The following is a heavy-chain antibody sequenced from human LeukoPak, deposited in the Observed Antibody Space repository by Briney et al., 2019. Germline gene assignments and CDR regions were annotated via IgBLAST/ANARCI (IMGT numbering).Heavy chain of an antibody. CDR2: ISYDGSNK. CDR3: ARGGQSGSGTGPY. D-gene: IGHD1-26*01. Sequence: GRSLRLSCAASGFTFSSYAMHWVRQAPGKGLEWVAVISYDGSNKYYADSVKGRFTISRDNSKNTLYLQMNSLRAEDTAVYYCARGGQSGSGTGPYWGQGTLVTVSS. CDR1: GFTFSSYA. J-gene: IGHJ4*02. V-gene: IGHV3-30-3*01.